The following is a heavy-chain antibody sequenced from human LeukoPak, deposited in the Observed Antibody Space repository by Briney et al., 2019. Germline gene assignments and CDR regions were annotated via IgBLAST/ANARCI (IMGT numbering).Heavy chain of an antibody. J-gene: IGHJ5*02. CDR2: IYSGGST. CDR1: GFTVSSNY. CDR3: ARVQNYYGSGSYTPTGLFDP. Sequence: GGSLRLSCAASGFTVSSNYMSWVRQAPGKGLEWVSVIYSGGSTYYADSVKGRFTISRDNSKNTLYLQMNSLRAEDTAVYYCARVQNYYGSGSYTPTGLFDPWGQGTLVTVSP. V-gene: IGHV3-66*01. D-gene: IGHD3-10*01.